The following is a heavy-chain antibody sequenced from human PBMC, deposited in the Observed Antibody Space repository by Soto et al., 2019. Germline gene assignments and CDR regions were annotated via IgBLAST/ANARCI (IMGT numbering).Heavy chain of an antibody. CDR3: ARERGDFATVRFDP. CDR2: MNPNSGNT. V-gene: IGHV1-8*01. D-gene: IGHD2-21*02. Sequence: QVQLVQSGAEVKKPGASVKVSCKASGYTFTSYDINWVRQATGQGLEWMGWMNPNSGNTGYAQKFQGRVTMTRNTSISTAYMELSSRRSADTAVYYCARERGDFATVRFDPWGQGTLVTVYS. J-gene: IGHJ5*02. CDR1: GYTFTSYD.